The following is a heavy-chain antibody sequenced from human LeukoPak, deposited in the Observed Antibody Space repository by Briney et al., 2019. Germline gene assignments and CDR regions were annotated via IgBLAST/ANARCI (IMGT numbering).Heavy chain of an antibody. CDR2: IYYSGST. Sequence: PSETLSLTCTVSGGSISSYYWSWIRQPPGKGLEWIGYIYYSGSTNYNPSLKSRVTISVDTSKNQFSLKLSSVTAADTAVYYCAGVGATWSSAWAFDIWGQGTMVTVSS. D-gene: IGHD1-26*01. CDR3: AGVGATWSSAWAFDI. CDR1: GGSISSYY. V-gene: IGHV4-59*01. J-gene: IGHJ3*02.